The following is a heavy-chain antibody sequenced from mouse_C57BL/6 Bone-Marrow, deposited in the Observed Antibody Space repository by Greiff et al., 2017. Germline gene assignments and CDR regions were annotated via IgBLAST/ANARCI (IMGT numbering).Heavy chain of an antibody. CDR3: ARSPYYGLFAY. J-gene: IGHJ3*01. D-gene: IGHD1-1*02. CDR2: IYTSDSET. V-gene: IGHV1-61*01. Sequence: VQLQQPGAELVRPGSSVKLSCKASGYTFTSYWMDWVKQRPGQGLEWIGNIYTSDSETHYNQKFKDKATLTVDKSSSTAYMQLSSLTSEDSAVYYCARSPYYGLFAYWGQGTLVTVSA. CDR1: GYTFTSYW.